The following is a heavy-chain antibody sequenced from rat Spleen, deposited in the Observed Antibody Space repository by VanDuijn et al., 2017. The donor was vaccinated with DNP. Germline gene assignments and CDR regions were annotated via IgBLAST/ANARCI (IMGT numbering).Heavy chain of an antibody. CDR2: IWSNGGT. D-gene: IGHD1-4*01. Sequence: QVQLKESGPGLVQPSQTLSLTCTVSGFSLISYGVSWVRQPPGKGLEWMGTIWSNGGTDYNLAIKSRLSISRDTSKSQVFLKMNSLQTEDTAIYFCTRVATGITTGHWGQGVMVTVSS. CDR1: GFSLISYG. V-gene: IGHV2-15*01. J-gene: IGHJ2*01. CDR3: TRVATGITTGH.